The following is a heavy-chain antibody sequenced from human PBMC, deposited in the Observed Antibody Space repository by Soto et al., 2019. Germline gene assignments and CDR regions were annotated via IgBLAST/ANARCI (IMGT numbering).Heavy chain of an antibody. D-gene: IGHD1-26*01. Sequence: GGSLRLSCAASGFTFSSYGMHWVRQAPGKGLEWVAVIWYDGSNKYYADSVKGRFTISRDNSKNTLYLQMNSLRAEDTAVYYCAKDSLEWELRSWVDTWGQGTLVTVSX. CDR3: AKDSLEWELRSWVDT. V-gene: IGHV3-33*06. CDR2: IWYDGSNK. J-gene: IGHJ5*02. CDR1: GFTFSSYG.